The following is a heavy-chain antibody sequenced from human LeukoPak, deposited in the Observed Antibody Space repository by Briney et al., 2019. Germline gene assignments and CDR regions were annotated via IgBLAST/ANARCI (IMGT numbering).Heavy chain of an antibody. CDR3: ARDDGSRGVDN. CDR1: GFTFSSHW. D-gene: IGHD3-16*01. CDR2: IHPDGSEK. J-gene: IGHJ4*02. V-gene: IGHV3-7*03. Sequence: GGSLRLSCAVSGFTFSSHWMRWLRQAPGKGPEWVANIHPDGSEKYYVDSVKGRFAVSRDNAKNSLYLQMNNLRVEDTAVHYCARDDGSRGVDNWGQGTLVTVSS.